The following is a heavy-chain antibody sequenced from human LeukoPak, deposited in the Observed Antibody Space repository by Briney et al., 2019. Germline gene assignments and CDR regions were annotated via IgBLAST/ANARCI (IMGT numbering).Heavy chain of an antibody. CDR1: GDSVSSDSAV. CDR3: ARETPFGAVIR. CDR2: IYYRSKWYN. D-gene: IGHD3-3*01. J-gene: IGHJ4*02. V-gene: IGHV6-1*01. Sequence: SQTLSLTCAISGDSVSSDSAVWNWIRQSPSRGLEWLGGIYYRSKWYNDYAVSVKSRITISPDTSKNQFSLQLNSVTPEDTAVYYCARETPFGAVIRWGQGTLVTVSS.